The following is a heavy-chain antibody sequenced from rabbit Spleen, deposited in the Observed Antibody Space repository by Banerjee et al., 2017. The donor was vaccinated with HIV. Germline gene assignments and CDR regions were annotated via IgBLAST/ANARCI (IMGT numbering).Heavy chain of an antibody. D-gene: IGHD8-1*01. CDR3: ARGYAGNTYYIYHFNL. CDR1: GFSFSSSYD. V-gene: IGHV1S45*01. CDR2: IYTGNGKN. J-gene: IGHJ4*01. Sequence: QEQLEESGGGLVKPGASLTLICTASGFSFSSSYDMCWVRQAPGKGLEWIGCIYTGNGKNYYASWAKGRFTISKTSSTTETLQVTSLTAADTATYFCARGYAGNTYYIYHFNLWGPGTLVTVS.